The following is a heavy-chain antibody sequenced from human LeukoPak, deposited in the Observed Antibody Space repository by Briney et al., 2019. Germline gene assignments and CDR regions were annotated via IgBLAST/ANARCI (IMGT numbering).Heavy chain of an antibody. J-gene: IGHJ4*02. Sequence: PGGSLRLSCAASGFTFGSYWMSWVRQAPGKGLEWVANIKQDGSEKYYVDSVKGRFTISRDNAKNSLYLQMNSLRAEDTAVYYCARVVVVYFDYWGQGTLVTVSS. CDR2: IKQDGSEK. V-gene: IGHV3-7*03. D-gene: IGHD2-15*01. CDR3: ARVVVVYFDY. CDR1: GFTFGSYW.